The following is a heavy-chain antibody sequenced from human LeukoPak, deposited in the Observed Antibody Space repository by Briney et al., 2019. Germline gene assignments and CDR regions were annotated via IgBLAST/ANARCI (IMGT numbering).Heavy chain of an antibody. CDR1: GFTFSNSA. V-gene: IGHV3-23*01. J-gene: IGHJ4*01. CDR2: LSGSGITT. Sequence: GGSLRLSCAASGFTFSNSAMSWVRQAPGKGLEWVSTLSGSGITTYYADSAKGRFTISRDNSKNTLYLQKNSLRAEDTAVYYCAKGIYSSGWSYFDYWGHGTLVTVSS. CDR3: AKGIYSSGWSYFDY. D-gene: IGHD6-19*01.